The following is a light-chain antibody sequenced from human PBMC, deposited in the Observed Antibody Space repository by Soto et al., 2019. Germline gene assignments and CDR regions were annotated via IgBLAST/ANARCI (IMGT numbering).Light chain of an antibody. CDR2: GAL. CDR1: QSISSTY. CDR3: QQYGSSPT. V-gene: IGKV3-20*01. Sequence: EIVLTQSPGTLSLSPGERATLSCRASQSISSTYIAWYQQKPGQAPRLLIYGALSRATGIPDRFSGSGSGTDFALTISRLEPEYFAVYYCQQYGSSPTFGQGTRLEIQ. J-gene: IGKJ5*01.